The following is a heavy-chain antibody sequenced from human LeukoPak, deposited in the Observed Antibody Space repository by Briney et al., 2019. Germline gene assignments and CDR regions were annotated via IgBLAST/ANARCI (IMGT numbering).Heavy chain of an antibody. D-gene: IGHD6-19*01. CDR3: AKDRAVAGIFYFDY. CDR2: IRYDGNNK. V-gene: IGHV3-30*02. CDR1: GFTFSSYG. Sequence: GGSLRLSCAASGFTFSSYGLHWVRQAPGKGLEWVAFIRYDGNNKYYADSVKGRFTISRDNSKNTLYLQMNSLRAEDTAVYYCAKDRAVAGIFYFDYWGQGTLVTVSS. J-gene: IGHJ4*02.